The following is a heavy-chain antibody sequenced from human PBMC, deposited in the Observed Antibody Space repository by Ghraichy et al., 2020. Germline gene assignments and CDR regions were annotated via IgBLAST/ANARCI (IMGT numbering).Heavy chain of an antibody. Sequence: SGPTLVKPTETLTLTCTVSGFSLSNARMGVSWIRQPPGKALEWLAHIFSNDEKSYSTSLKSRLTISKDTSKSQVVLTMTNMDPVDTATYYCARTSYYDILTGYYTSNAFDIWGQGTMVTVSS. CDR3: ARTSYYDILTGYYTSNAFDI. V-gene: IGHV2-26*01. D-gene: IGHD3-9*01. J-gene: IGHJ3*02. CDR2: IFSNDEK. CDR1: GFSLSNARMG.